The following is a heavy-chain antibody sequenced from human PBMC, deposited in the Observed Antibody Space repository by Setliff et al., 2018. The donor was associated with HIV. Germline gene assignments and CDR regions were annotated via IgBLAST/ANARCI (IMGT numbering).Heavy chain of an antibody. CDR1: GYTFTTYA. D-gene: IGHD2-15*01. J-gene: IGHJ3*02. CDR2: INEASGNT. Sequence: ASVKVSCKASGYTFTTYAIFWVRQAPGQRLEWMGWINEASGNTKCSQKFQGRVTITRDTSASTAYMELSSLRSEDTAVYYCASEPPRSYCSGGSCPSFDAFDIWGQGTMVTVSS. V-gene: IGHV1-3*01. CDR3: ASEPPRSYCSGGSCPSFDAFDI.